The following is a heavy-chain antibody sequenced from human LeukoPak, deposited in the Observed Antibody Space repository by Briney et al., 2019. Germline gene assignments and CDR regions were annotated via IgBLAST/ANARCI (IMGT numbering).Heavy chain of an antibody. Sequence: SETLSLTCTVSGGSISSSSYYWGWIRQPPGKGLEWIGSIYYSGSTYYNPSLKSRVTISVDTSKNQFSLKLSSVTAADTAVYYCARQVEGRSYDGGFFDYWGQGTLVTVSS. V-gene: IGHV4-39*07. CDR3: ARQVEGRSYDGGFFDY. J-gene: IGHJ4*02. CDR1: GGSISSSSYY. CDR2: IYYSGST. D-gene: IGHD1-26*01.